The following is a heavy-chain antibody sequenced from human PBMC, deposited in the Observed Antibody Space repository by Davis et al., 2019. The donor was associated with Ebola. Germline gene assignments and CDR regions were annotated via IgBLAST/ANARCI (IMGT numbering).Heavy chain of an antibody. Sequence: PGGSLRLSCAASGFTFSSYSMNWVRQAPGKGLEWVSSISSSSSYIYYADSVKGRFTISRDNSKNTLYLQMNSLRAEDTAVYYCARGWLFHYFDYWGQGTLVTVSS. V-gene: IGHV3-21*01. CDR3: ARGWLFHYFDY. CDR2: ISSSSSYI. J-gene: IGHJ4*02. D-gene: IGHD3-22*01. CDR1: GFTFSSYS.